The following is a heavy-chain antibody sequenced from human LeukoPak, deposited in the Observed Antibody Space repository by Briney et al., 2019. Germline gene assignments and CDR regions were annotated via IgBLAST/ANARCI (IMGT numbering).Heavy chain of an antibody. CDR3: ARARGDIVVVPTAIWFDP. CDR2: IKPNNGGT. V-gene: IGHV1-2*02. D-gene: IGHD2-2*01. Sequence: ASVKVSCKASGYTFTGYYMHWVRQAPGQGLEWMGWIKPNNGGTNYAQKFQGRVTMTRDTSISTAYMELSRLRSDDTAVYYCARARGDIVVVPTAIWFDPWGQGTLVTVSS. CDR1: GYTFTGYY. J-gene: IGHJ5*02.